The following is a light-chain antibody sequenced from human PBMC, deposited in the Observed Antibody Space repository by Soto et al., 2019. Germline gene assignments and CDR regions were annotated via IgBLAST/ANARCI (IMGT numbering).Light chain of an antibody. J-gene: IGKJ1*01. Sequence: DIQMTQSPSSLSASVVDGFTITFRASQSISTYLNWYQQKPGKAPKLLIYDASRLQSGVPSRFSGSGSGTDFTLTISSLQPEDFATYYCQKVYRSPWTFGQGTKVDIK. V-gene: IGKV1-39*01. CDR3: QKVYRSPWT. CDR1: QSISTY. CDR2: DAS.